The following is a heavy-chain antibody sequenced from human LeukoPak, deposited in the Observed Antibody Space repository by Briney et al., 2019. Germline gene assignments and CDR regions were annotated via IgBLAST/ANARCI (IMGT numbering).Heavy chain of an antibody. CDR1: GDSVSTYNAA. V-gene: IGHV6-1*01. J-gene: IGHJ4*02. CDR3: AREEESSGWSFYYFDY. Sequence: SQTLSLTCAISGDSVSTYNAAWNWIRQSPSRGLEWLGRTYYRSKWYNDYAVSVKSRITINPDTSKNQFSLQLNSVTPEDTAVYYCAREEESSGWSFYYFDYWGQGTLVTVSS. D-gene: IGHD6-19*01. CDR2: TYYRSKWYN.